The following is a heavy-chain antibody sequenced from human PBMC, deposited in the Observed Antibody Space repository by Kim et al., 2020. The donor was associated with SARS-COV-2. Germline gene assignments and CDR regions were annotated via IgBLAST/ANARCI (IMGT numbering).Heavy chain of an antibody. Sequence: SVKVSCKASGFTFKDSALQWVRQARGQRLEWIGWIVAGSGDTKSAQKFQERVTLTRDMSTSTAYMELNSLRFEDTAVHYCSADVLDPLMPWGQGTLVTVSS. D-gene: IGHD2-8*01. CDR2: IVAGSGDT. J-gene: IGHJ5*02. CDR1: GFTFKDSA. V-gene: IGHV1-58*01. CDR3: SADVLDPLMP.